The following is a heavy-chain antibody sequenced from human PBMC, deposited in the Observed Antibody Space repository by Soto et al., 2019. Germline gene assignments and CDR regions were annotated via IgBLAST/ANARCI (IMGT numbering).Heavy chain of an antibody. J-gene: IGHJ4*02. V-gene: IGHV4-59*01. CDR2: IYYSGST. CDR1: GGSTSSYY. Sequence: PLEILSLTCTVSGGSTSSYYWSWIRQPPGKGLEWIGYIYYSGSTNYNPSLKSRVTISVDTSKNQFPLKLSSVTAADTAVYYCARSDGRYWGQGTLVTVSS. CDR3: ARSDGRY.